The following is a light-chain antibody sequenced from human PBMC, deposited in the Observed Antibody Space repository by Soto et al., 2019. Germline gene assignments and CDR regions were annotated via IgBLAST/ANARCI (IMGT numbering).Light chain of an antibody. Sequence: EIVRTQSPATLSVSPGERATLSCRASQSVSSNLAWYQQKPGQAPRLLIYGASTRATGIPARFSGSGSGTDFTLTISSLQAEEVAVDDCQQYFSTRTFGQGTKVDIK. CDR1: QSVSSN. CDR3: QQYFSTRT. J-gene: IGKJ1*01. V-gene: IGKV3-15*01. CDR2: GAS.